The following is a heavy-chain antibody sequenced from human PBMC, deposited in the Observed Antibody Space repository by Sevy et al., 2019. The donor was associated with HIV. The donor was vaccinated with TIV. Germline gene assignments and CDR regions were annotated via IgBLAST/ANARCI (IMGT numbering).Heavy chain of an antibody. CDR3: VRESITATKTPLAFGI. CDR1: GYIFSDYN. CDR2: INPKSGDT. D-gene: IGHD1-7*01. V-gene: IGHV1-2*05. Sequence: ASVKVSCKSTGYIFSDYNMHWVRQAPGQGLEWMALINPKSGDTIYAQRVRGRVSMTRDTSMSTAYMELSGLTSDDTGGYYCVRESITATKTPLAFGIRGQGKIVNVS. J-gene: IGHJ3*02.